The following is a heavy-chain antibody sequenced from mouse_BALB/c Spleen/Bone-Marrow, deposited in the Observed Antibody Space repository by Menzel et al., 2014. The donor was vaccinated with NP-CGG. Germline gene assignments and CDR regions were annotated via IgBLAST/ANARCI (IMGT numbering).Heavy chain of an antibody. J-gene: IGHJ4*01. CDR2: IWAGGST. D-gene: IGHD2-2*01. CDR1: GFSLTSYG. CDR3: ARDREYGYYYAMDY. Sequence: VQGVESGPGLVAPSQSLSTTCTVSGFSLTSYGVHWVRQPPGKGPEWLGVIWAGGSTNYNSDLMSRLSISKDNSKSQIFLKMNSLQTDDTAMYYCARDREYGYYYAMDYWGQGTSVTVSS. V-gene: IGHV2-9*02.